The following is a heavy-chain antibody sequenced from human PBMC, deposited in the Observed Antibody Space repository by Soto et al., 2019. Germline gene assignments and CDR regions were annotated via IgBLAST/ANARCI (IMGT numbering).Heavy chain of an antibody. D-gene: IGHD3-22*01. V-gene: IGHV4-34*01. CDR2: INHSGST. Sequence: SETLSLTCAVYGGSFSGYYWSWIRQPPGKGLEWIGEINHSGSTNYNPSLKSRVTISVDTSKNQFSLKLSSVTAADTAVYYCARGPSLRGYPPTRIYYYYYGMDVWGQGTTVTVSS. CDR3: ARGPSLRGYPPTRIYYYYYGMDV. J-gene: IGHJ6*02. CDR1: GGSFSGYY.